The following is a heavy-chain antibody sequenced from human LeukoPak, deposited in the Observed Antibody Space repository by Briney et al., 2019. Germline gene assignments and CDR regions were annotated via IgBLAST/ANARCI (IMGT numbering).Heavy chain of an antibody. D-gene: IGHD5-18*01. J-gene: IGHJ4*02. CDR2: ISAYNGNT. CDR1: GYTFTGYG. V-gene: IGHV1-18*01. CDR3: ARVGMWPVQLWPARLADY. Sequence: ASVKVSCKASGYTFTGYGISWVRQAPGQGLEWMGWISAYNGNTNYAQKLQGRVTMTTDTSTSTAYMELRSLRSDDTAVYYCARVGMWPVQLWPARLADYWGQGTLVTVSS.